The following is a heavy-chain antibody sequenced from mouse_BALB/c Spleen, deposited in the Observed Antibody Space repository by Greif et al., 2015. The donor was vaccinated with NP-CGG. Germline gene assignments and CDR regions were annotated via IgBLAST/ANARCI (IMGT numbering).Heavy chain of an antibody. V-gene: IGHV5-17*02. CDR2: ISSGSSTI. CDR1: GFTFSSFG. Sequence: EVKLVESGGGLVQPGGSRKLSCAASGFTFSSFGMHWVRQAPEKGLEWVAYISSGSSTIYYADTVKGRFTISRDNPKNTLFLQMTSLRSEDTAMYYCAMGYDGYYVGAMDYWGQGTSATVSS. J-gene: IGHJ4*01. D-gene: IGHD2-3*01. CDR3: AMGYDGYYVGAMDY.